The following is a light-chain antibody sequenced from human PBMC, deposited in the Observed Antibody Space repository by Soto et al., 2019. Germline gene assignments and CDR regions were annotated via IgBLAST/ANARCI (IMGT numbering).Light chain of an antibody. J-gene: IGLJ1*01. V-gene: IGLV2-23*02. CDR2: EVS. CDR3: CLYAGSSTYV. Sequence: QSVLTQPASVSGSPGQSITISCTGTSSDVGSYNLVSWYQQHPGKAPKLMIYEVSKRPSGVSNRFSGSKSGNTASLTISGLQAEDEADYYCCLYAGSSTYVFVTGTKVTVL. CDR1: SSDVGSYNL.